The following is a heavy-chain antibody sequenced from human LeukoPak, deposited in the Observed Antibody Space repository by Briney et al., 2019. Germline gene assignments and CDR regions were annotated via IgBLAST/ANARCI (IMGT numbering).Heavy chain of an antibody. Sequence: PGGSLRLSCAASGFTFNNYGMHWVRQAPGKELEWVAFIRYNGNNQYYADSVKGRFTISRDNSKNTLYLQMNSLKGDDMAVYYCAKDSAFYYIDVWGKGTTVIISS. CDR1: GFTFNNYG. V-gene: IGHV3-30*02. CDR2: IRYNGNNQ. CDR3: AKDSAFYYIDV. D-gene: IGHD3-10*01. J-gene: IGHJ6*03.